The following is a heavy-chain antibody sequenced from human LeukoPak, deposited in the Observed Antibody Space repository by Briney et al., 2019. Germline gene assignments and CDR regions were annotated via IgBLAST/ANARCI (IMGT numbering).Heavy chain of an antibody. D-gene: IGHD2-2*01. CDR2: IYYSGST. Sequence: PSETLSLTCTVSGGSISSYYWSWIRQPPGKGLEWIGYIYYSGSTNYNPSLKSRVTISVDTSKNQFSLKLSSVTAADTAVYYCARDGDSAAEYNWFDPWGQGTLVTVSS. CDR1: GGSISSYY. V-gene: IGHV4-59*12. CDR3: ARDGDSAAEYNWFDP. J-gene: IGHJ5*02.